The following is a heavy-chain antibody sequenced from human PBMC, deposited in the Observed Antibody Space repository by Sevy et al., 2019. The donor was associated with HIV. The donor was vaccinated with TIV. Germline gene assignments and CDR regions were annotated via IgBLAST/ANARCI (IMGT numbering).Heavy chain of an antibody. CDR1: GFTFNTHA. J-gene: IGHJ3*01. CDR3: AKALNPALESMLEVFPRTLKGFDV. D-gene: IGHD3-22*01. V-gene: IGHV3-23*01. Sequence: GGSLRLSCAASGFTFNTHAMNWVRQAPGKGLEWVSTISGPGYKTYYADSVRGWFTISRDNSQNTVHLQMNSLRADDTAVYYCAKALNPALESMLEVFPRTLKGFDVWGQGTMVTVSS. CDR2: ISGPGYKT.